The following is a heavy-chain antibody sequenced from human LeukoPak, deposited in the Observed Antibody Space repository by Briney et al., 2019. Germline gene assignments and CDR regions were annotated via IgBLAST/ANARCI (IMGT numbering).Heavy chain of an antibody. J-gene: IGHJ3*02. CDR3: AKVRQEWLHYDAFEM. Sequence: GGSLRQFCAAAGFTFSSYAMSWVRQAPGKGLEWVSIIGGNGGSRYYSDSVSGRFTISRHNTKKTLHLQMKTLKAEDRARYYCAKVRQEWLHYDAFEMWGGKTGVSVSS. D-gene: IGHD3-3*01. V-gene: IGHV3-23*01. CDR2: IGGNGGSR. CDR1: GFTFSSYA.